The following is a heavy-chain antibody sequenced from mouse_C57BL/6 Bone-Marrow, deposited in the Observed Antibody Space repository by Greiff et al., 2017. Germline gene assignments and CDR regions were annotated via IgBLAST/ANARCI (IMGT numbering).Heavy chain of an antibody. CDR2: IDPSDSYT. CDR1: GYTFTSYW. V-gene: IGHV1-59*01. Sequence: QVQLQQPGAELVRPGTSVKLSCKASGYTFTSYWMHWVKQRPGQGLEWIGVIDPSDSYTNYNQKFKGKATLTVDTSSSTAYMQLSSLTSEDSAVYYCAREDYYGSSRYWYFDVWGTGTTVTVSS. CDR3: AREDYYGSSRYWYFDV. J-gene: IGHJ1*03. D-gene: IGHD1-1*01.